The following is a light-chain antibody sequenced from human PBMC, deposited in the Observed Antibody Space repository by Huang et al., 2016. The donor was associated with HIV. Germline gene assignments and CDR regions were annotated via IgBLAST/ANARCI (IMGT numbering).Light chain of an antibody. J-gene: IGKJ2*01. CDR1: QSVTIL. Sequence: DIQMTQSPSTLSAAVGDRFTITCRASQSVTILLAWFQQKPGKAPKLLIYKASTLESGVPSRFSGSGSGTEFTLTIDSLQPDDVATYYCQQYSRSATFGQGTKLEIK. CDR2: KAS. CDR3: QQYSRSAT. V-gene: IGKV1-5*03.